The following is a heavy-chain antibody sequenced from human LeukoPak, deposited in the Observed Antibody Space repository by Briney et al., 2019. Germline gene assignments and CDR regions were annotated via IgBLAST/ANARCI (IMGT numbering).Heavy chain of an antibody. CDR2: ISYDGSYK. V-gene: IGHV3-30*18. CDR3: AKDTSGYYHTLDF. D-gene: IGHD3-22*01. J-gene: IGHJ4*02. Sequence: GTSLRLSCAASGFTFSDYGMHWVRQAPGKGLEWVAVISYDGSYKYYADSLKGRFTISRDNSKNTLSLQMNSLRADDTAVYFCAKDTSGYYHTLDFWGQGTLVTVSS. CDR1: GFTFSDYG.